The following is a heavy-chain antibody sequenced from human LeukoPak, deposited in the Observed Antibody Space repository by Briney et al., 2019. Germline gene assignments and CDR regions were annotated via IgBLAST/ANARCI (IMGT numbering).Heavy chain of an antibody. CDR1: GFTFSSYA. CDR2: ISGSGGST. Sequence: GGSLRLSCAASGFTFSSYAMSWVRQAPGKGLEWVSAISGSGGSTYYADSVKGRFTISRDNSKNTLYLQMNSLRAEDTAVYYCAQEYYYDSRGMTDYWGQGTLVTVSS. J-gene: IGHJ4*02. CDR3: AQEYYYDSRGMTDY. D-gene: IGHD3-22*01. V-gene: IGHV3-23*01.